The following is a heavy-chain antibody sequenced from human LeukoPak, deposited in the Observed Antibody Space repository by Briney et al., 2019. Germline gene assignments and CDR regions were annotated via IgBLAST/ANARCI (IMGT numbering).Heavy chain of an antibody. J-gene: IGHJ4*02. D-gene: IGHD5-24*01. V-gene: IGHV3-23*01. CDR1: GFTFSSSA. CDR2: ISGSGSGGST. Sequence: GGSLRLSCAASGFTFSSSAMSWVRQAPGKGLEWVSSISGSGSGGSTYYADSVKGRFTISRDNSKNTLYLQMNSLIAEDTAVYYCAKSGYNRFYYWGQGTRVTVSS. CDR3: AKSGYNRFYY.